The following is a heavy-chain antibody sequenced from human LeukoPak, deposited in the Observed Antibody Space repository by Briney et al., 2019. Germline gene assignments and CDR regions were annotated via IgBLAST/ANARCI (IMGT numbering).Heavy chain of an antibody. J-gene: IGHJ4*02. CDR3: ARDYGSMTPFFDY. D-gene: IGHD2/OR15-2a*01. CDR1: GYTFTSYY. CDR2: INPSGGYT. V-gene: IGHV1-46*01. Sequence: ASVKVSCKASGYTFTSYYMHWVRQAPGQGLEWVGIINPSGGYTSYAQKFQGRATMTRDTSTSTVYMELSSLRSEDTAVYYCARDYGSMTPFFDYWGQGTLVTVSS.